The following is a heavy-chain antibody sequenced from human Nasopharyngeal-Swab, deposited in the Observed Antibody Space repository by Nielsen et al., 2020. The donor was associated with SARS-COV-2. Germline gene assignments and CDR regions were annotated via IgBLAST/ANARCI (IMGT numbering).Heavy chain of an antibody. Sequence: GESLKISCAASGFTFSSYDMHWVRQATGKGLEWVSAIGTAGDTYYADSVKGRFTISRDNSKNTLYLQMNSLRAEDTAVYYCATGMATGDAFDIWGQGTMVTVSS. CDR3: ATGMATGDAFDI. D-gene: IGHD5-24*01. CDR1: GFTFSSYD. CDR2: IGTAGDT. V-gene: IGHV3-13*01. J-gene: IGHJ3*02.